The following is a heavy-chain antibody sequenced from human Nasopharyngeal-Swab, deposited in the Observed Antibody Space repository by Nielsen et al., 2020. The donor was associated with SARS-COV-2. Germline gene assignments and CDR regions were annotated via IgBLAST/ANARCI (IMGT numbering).Heavy chain of an antibody. CDR3: ARGWLAD. V-gene: IGHV3-48*02. J-gene: IGHJ4*02. D-gene: IGHD3-9*01. CDR2: ISGSSSAT. CDR1: GLTLRTND. Sequence: GESLKISCAASGLTLRTNDINWVRVAAGKGLEWVSYISGSSSATYYADSVKGRFTISRDNAKNSLHLQMDSLRDDDTAVYYCARGWLADWGQGTPVTVSS.